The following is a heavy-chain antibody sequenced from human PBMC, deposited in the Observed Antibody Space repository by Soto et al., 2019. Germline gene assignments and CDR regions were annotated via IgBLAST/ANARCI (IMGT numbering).Heavy chain of an antibody. D-gene: IGHD6-13*01. V-gene: IGHV1-8*01. Sequence: GASVKVSCKASGYTFTSYDITWVRQATGQGLEWMGWMNPNSGNTGYAQKFQGRVTMTRNTSISTAYMELSSLRSEDTAVYYCALAGPGAAADYYYDDGMDVWGQGTTVTVSS. CDR2: MNPNSGNT. CDR1: GYTFTSYD. CDR3: ALAGPGAAADYYYDDGMDV. J-gene: IGHJ6*02.